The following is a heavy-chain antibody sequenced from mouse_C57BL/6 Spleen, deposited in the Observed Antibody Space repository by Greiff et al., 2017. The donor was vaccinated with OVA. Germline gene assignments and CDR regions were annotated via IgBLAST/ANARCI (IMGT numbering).Heavy chain of an antibody. J-gene: IGHJ1*03. Sequence: EVLLLESGGGLVKPGASLKLSCAASGFTFSSYAMSWVRQTPEQRLEWVATISDGGSYTYYPDNVKGRFTISRDNAKNNLYLQMSHLKSEDTAMYYCARGRYFDVWGTGTTVTVSS. CDR1: GFTFSSYA. CDR3: ARGRYFDV. V-gene: IGHV5-4*01. CDR2: ISDGGSYT.